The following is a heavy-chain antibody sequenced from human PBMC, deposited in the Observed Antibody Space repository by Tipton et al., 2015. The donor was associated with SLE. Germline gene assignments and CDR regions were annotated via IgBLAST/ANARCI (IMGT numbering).Heavy chain of an antibody. Sequence: TLSLTCTVSGGSIIRSTYYWGWIRQPPGKGLEWIGSIYQTGSTYYNPSLKSRVTMSVDTSNNLFSLKLSSVTAADTAMYYCARVSYDFWSGHCDYWGRGTLVTVSS. V-gene: IGHV4-39*02. CDR2: IYQTGST. CDR3: ARVSYDFWSGHCDY. D-gene: IGHD3-3*01. J-gene: IGHJ4*02. CDR1: GGSIIRSTYY.